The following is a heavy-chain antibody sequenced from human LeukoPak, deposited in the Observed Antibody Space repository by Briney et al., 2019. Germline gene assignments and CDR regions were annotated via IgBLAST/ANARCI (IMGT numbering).Heavy chain of an antibody. CDR2: ISSSGSTI. D-gene: IGHD3-10*02. V-gene: IGHV3-48*03. CDR1: GFTFSSYE. Sequence: GGSLRLSCAASGFTFSSYEMNWVRQAPGKGLEWVSYISSSGSTIYYADSVQGRFTISRDNAQNSLYLQMSSLRAEDTAVYYCARNVYNFDYWGQGTLVAVSS. J-gene: IGHJ4*02. CDR3: ARNVYNFDY.